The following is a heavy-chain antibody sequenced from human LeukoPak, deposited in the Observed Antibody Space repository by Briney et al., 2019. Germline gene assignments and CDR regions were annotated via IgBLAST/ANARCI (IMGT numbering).Heavy chain of an antibody. D-gene: IGHD3-22*01. CDR1: GFTFSNYW. CDR3: GRKSSGYYYDY. CDR2: IKQDGSQK. V-gene: IGHV3-7*01. J-gene: IGHJ4*02. Sequence: PGGSLRLSCAASGFTFSNYWMSWVRQAPGKGLEWVANIKQDGSQKYYVDSVKGRFTISRDNAKNSLYLQMSSLRAEDTAVYYCGRKSSGYYYDYWGQGTLVTVSS.